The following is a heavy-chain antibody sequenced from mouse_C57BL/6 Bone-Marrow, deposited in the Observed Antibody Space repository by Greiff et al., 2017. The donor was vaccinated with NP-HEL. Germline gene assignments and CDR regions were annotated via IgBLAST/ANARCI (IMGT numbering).Heavy chain of an antibody. CDR1: GFTFSDYG. V-gene: IGHV5-17*01. J-gene: IGHJ4*01. Sequence: EVQRVESGGGLVKPGGSLKLSCAASGFTFSDYGMHWVRQAPEKGLEWVAYISSGSSTIYYADTVKGRFTISRDNAKNTLFLQMTSLRSEDTAMYYCAKRVYGDYAMDYWGQGTSVTVSS. D-gene: IGHD1-1*01. CDR2: ISSGSSTI. CDR3: AKRVYGDYAMDY.